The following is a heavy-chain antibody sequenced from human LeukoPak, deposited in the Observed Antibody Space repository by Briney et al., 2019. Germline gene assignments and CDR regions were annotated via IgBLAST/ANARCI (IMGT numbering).Heavy chain of an antibody. V-gene: IGHV3-30*02. Sequence: GGSLRLSCAASGFTFSSYGMHWVRQAPGKGLEWVAFIRYDGSNKYYADSVKGRFTISRGNSKNTLYLQMNSLRAEDTAVYYCAKDRGWYGAAAGIVDYWGQGTLVTVSS. CDR2: IRYDGSNK. CDR3: AKDRGWYGAAAGIVDY. CDR1: GFTFSSYG. J-gene: IGHJ4*02. D-gene: IGHD6-13*01.